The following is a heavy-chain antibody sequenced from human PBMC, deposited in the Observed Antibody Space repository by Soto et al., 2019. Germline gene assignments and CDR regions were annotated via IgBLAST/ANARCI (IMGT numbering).Heavy chain of an antibody. V-gene: IGHV3-33*01. Sequence: GGSLRLSCAASGFTFSLYGMHWVRQDPGKGLEWVAAIWDDGRRKDYADSVKDRLFISRDNSKNTLYLQLDSLRPEDTAVYYCATWQGSLNFHYWGQGTLVTVSS. CDR2: IWDDGRRK. CDR1: GFTFSLYG. J-gene: IGHJ4*02. CDR3: ATWQGSLNFHY.